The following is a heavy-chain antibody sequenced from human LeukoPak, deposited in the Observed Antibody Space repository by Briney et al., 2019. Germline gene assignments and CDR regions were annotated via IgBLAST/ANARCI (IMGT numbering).Heavy chain of an antibody. V-gene: IGHV3-21*01. CDR2: ISSSSSYI. D-gene: IGHD6-13*01. Sequence: PGGSLRLSCAASGFTFSSYSMNWVRQAPGKGLEWVSSISSSSSYIYYADSVKGRFTISRDNAKNSLYLQMNSLRAEDTAVYYCARDEGRSSHFYYYYGMDVWGQGTTVTVSS. J-gene: IGHJ6*02. CDR3: ARDEGRSSHFYYYYGMDV. CDR1: GFTFSSYS.